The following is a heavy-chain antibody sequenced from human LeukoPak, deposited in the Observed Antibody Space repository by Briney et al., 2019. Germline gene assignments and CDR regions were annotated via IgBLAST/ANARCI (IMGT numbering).Heavy chain of an antibody. V-gene: IGHV4-34*01. CDR3: ARGRYYDSSGYYYNFDY. Sequence: PSETLSLTCAVYGGSFSGYYWSWIRQPPGKGLEWIGEINHSGSTNYNPSLKSRVTISVDTSKNQFSLKLSSVTAADTAVYYCARGRYYDSSGYYYNFDYWGRGTLVTVSS. D-gene: IGHD3-22*01. CDR2: INHSGST. J-gene: IGHJ4*02. CDR1: GGSFSGYY.